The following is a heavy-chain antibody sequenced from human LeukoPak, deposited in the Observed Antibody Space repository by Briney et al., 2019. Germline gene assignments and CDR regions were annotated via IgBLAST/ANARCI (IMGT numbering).Heavy chain of an antibody. D-gene: IGHD6-13*01. Sequence: SETLSLTCAVYGGSFSGYYWCWIRQPPGKGLEWIGEINHSGSTNYNPSLKSRVTISVDTSKNQFSLKLSSVTAADTAVYYCARGGGIAAPNFDYWGQGTLVTVSS. CDR3: ARGGGIAAPNFDY. CDR1: GGSFSGYY. V-gene: IGHV4-34*01. J-gene: IGHJ4*02. CDR2: INHSGST.